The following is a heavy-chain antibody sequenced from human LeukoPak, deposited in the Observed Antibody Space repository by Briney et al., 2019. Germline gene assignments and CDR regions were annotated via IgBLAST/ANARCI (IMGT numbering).Heavy chain of an antibody. V-gene: IGHV4-34*01. CDR2: INHSGST. CDR3: ARSGRYFDWLRQTNWFDP. D-gene: IGHD3-9*01. Sequence: SETLSLTCAVYGGSFSGYYWSWIRQPPGKGLEWIGEINHSGSTNYNPSLKSRVTVSVDTSKNQFSLKLSSVTATDTAVYYCARSGRYFDWLRQTNWFDPWGQGTLVTVSS. CDR1: GGSFSGYY. J-gene: IGHJ5*02.